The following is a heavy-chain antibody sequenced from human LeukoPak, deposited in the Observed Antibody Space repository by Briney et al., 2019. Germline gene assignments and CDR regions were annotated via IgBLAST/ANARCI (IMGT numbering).Heavy chain of an antibody. V-gene: IGHV5-51*01. CDR3: ARQRPFFSGPYFDY. D-gene: IGHD2-8*02. CDR1: GYSFTSFW. J-gene: IGHJ4*02. CDR2: IFPDDSDT. Sequence: GESLKISRKASGYSFTSFWIGWVRQMPGKGLEWMGIIFPDDSDTRYSPSFQGQVTISADKSISTAYLQWSSLKASDTAMYYCARQRPFFSGPYFDYWSQGTLVTVSS.